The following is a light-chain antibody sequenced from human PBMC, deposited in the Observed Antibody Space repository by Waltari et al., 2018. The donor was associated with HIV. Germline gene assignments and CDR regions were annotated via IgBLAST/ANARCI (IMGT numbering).Light chain of an antibody. Sequence: QSVLTQPPSVSGAPGQRVTISCTGSSSNIGAGYGVHWYQQLPGTAPNLLIYGYGSRPSVVPDRSPGSKAVTSASLAITGLQAEDEADYCCQSYDSSLSAWVFGGGTRLTVL. CDR1: SSNIGAGYG. CDR3: QSYDSSLSAWV. J-gene: IGLJ3*02. CDR2: GYG. V-gene: IGLV1-40*01.